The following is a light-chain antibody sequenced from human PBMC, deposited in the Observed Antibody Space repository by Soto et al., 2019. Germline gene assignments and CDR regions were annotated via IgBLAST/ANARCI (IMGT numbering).Light chain of an antibody. CDR3: QQYNNWPPRT. V-gene: IGKV3-15*01. CDR1: QSVSSN. Sequence: IMLTQSPATLSVSPGERATRSCRASQSVSSNLAWYQQKPGQAPRLLIYGASTRATGIPARFSGSGSGTEFTLTISSLQSEDFAVYYCQQYNNWPPRTFGQGTKVDI. CDR2: GAS. J-gene: IGKJ1*01.